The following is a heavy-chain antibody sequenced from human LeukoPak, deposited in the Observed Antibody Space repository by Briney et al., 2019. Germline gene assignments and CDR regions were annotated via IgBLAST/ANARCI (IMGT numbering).Heavy chain of an antibody. CDR2: ISGSGGST. V-gene: IGHV3-23*01. CDR1: GFTFSSYA. CDR3: ARGSRPTYAYGSGSSLNWFDP. J-gene: IGHJ5*02. Sequence: GGSLRLSCAASGFTFSSYAMSWVRQPPGKGLEWVSAISGSGGSTYYADSVKGRFTISRDNSKNTLYLQMNSLRAEDTAVYYCARGSRPTYAYGSGSSLNWFDPWGQGTLVTVSS. D-gene: IGHD3-10*01.